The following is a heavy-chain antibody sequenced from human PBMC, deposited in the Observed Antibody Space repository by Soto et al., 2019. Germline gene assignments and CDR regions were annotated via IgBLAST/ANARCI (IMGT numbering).Heavy chain of an antibody. CDR3: AREAGSARPLFYFDF. CDR1: GFTFSSYG. CDR2: IWYDGNNK. V-gene: IGHV3-33*01. Sequence: QVQLMESGGGVVQPGRSLRLSCAASGFTFSSYGMHWVRQAPGKGLELVAVIWYDGNNKYYADSVEGRFTISRDNSKNTLYLQMNSLRAEDTAVYYCAREAGSARPLFYFDFWGQGTLVTVSS. J-gene: IGHJ4*02. D-gene: IGHD6-6*01.